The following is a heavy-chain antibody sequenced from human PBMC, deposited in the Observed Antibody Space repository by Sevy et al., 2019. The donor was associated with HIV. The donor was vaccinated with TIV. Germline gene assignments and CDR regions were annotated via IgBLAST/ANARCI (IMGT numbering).Heavy chain of an antibody. J-gene: IGHJ4*02. Sequence: GGSLRLSCVASGFTFSSHFMTWVRQAPGKGLEWVAVISYDGSNKYYADSVKGRFTISRDNSKNTLYLQMNSLRAEDTAVYYCARGAVEGVIGAFGYWGQGTLVTVSS. D-gene: IGHD3-10*01. CDR3: ARGAVEGVIGAFGY. CDR2: ISYDGSNK. V-gene: IGHV3-30-3*01. CDR1: GFTFSSHF.